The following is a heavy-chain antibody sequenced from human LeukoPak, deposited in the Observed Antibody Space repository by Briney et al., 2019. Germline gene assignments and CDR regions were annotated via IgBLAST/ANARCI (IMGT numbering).Heavy chain of an antibody. D-gene: IGHD3-22*01. CDR1: GFTFSSYA. CDR2: ISGSGGST. V-gene: IGHV3-23*01. J-gene: IGHJ6*03. Sequence: GGSLRLSCAASGFTFSSYAMSWVRQAPGKGLEWVSAISGSGGSTYYADSVKGRFTISRDNSKNTLYLQMNSLRAEDTAVYYCAKDGYYYDSSGYSYYYYMDVWGKGTTVTVSS. CDR3: AKDGYYYDSSGYSYYYYMDV.